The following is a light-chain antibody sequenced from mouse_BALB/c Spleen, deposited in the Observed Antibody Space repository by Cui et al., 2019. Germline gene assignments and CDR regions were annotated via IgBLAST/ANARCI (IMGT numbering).Light chain of an antibody. V-gene: IGKV4-61*01. J-gene: IGKJ2*01. CDR2: RTS. CDR1: SSVSY. Sequence: QIVLTQSPAIMSASPGEKVTISCSTSSSVSYMYWYQQKPGSSPKPWIYRTSNLASGVPVRFSGSGSGTSYSLTISSMEAEDAATYYCQQYDSYPYMYTFGGGTKLEIK. CDR3: QQYDSYPYMYT.